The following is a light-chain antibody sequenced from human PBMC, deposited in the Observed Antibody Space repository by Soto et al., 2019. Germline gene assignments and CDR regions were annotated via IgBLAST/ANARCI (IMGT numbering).Light chain of an antibody. CDR1: SSDVGSYNL. V-gene: IGLV2-23*01. J-gene: IGLJ1*01. Sequence: QSALTQPASVSGSPGQSITISCTGTSSDVGSYNLVSWYQQHPGKAPKLMIYEGSKRPSGVSNRFSGSKSGNTASLTISGLQAEDEADYYCCSYAGSSTFYVFGTGTKV. CDR2: EGS. CDR3: CSYAGSSTFYV.